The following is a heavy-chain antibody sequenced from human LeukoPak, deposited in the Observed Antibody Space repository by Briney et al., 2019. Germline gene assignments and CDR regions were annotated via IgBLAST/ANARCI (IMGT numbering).Heavy chain of an antibody. CDR2: ISYDGSNK. Sequence: GRSLRLSCAASGFTFSSYAMHWVRQAPGKGLEWVAVISYDGSNKYYADSVKGRFTISRDNSKNTLYLQMNSLRAEDTAVYYCATLPGGYDPNWFDPWGQGTLVTVSS. CDR1: GFTFSSYA. D-gene: IGHD5-12*01. CDR3: ATLPGGYDPNWFDP. J-gene: IGHJ5*02. V-gene: IGHV3-30*04.